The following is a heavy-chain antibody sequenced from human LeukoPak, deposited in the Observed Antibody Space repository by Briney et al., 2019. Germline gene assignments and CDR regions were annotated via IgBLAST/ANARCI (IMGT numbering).Heavy chain of an antibody. D-gene: IGHD3-10*01. CDR3: AKDPLQYGSGSYYFDY. Sequence: PGGSLRLSCAASGLTFSSYGMHWVRQAPGKGLEWVAFIWYDGNDKYYADSVKGRFTISRDSSKNTLCLQMNSLRAEDTAVYYCAKDPLQYGSGSYYFDYWGQGTLVTVSS. J-gene: IGHJ4*02. CDR2: IWYDGNDK. V-gene: IGHV3-30*02. CDR1: GLTFSSYG.